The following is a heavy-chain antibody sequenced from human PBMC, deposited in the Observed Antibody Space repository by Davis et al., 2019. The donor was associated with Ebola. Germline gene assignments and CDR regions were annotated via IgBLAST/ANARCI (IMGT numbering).Heavy chain of an antibody. CDR1: GFTFSNYG. V-gene: IGHV3-33*01. CDR3: ARDCTNGVCYSGV. CDR2: IWYDGSNK. Sequence: GGSLRLSCAASGFTFSNYGMHWVRQAPGKGLEWVAVIWYDGSNKYYADSVKGRFTISRDNSKNTLYLQMNSLRAEDTAVYYCARDCTNGVCYSGVWGQGTLVTVSS. J-gene: IGHJ4*02. D-gene: IGHD2-8*01.